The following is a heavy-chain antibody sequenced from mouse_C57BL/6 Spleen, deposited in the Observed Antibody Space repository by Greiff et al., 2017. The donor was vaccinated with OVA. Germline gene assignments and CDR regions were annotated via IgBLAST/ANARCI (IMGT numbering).Heavy chain of an antibody. J-gene: IGHJ4*01. CDR2: IYPGSGST. CDR3: ARIYYYGSSSYAMDY. D-gene: IGHD1-1*01. V-gene: IGHV1-55*01. CDR1: GYTFTSYW. Sequence: QVQLQQPGAELVKPGASVKMSCKASGYTFTSYWITWVKQRPGQGLEWIGDIYPGSGSTNYNEKFKSKATLTVDTSSSTAYMQLSSLTSEDSAVYYCARIYYYGSSSYAMDYWGQGTSVTVSS.